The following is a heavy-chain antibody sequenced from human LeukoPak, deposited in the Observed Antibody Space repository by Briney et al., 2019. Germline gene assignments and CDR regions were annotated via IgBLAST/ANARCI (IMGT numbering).Heavy chain of an antibody. V-gene: IGHV3-7*01. CDR2: IKEDGSEK. Sequence: PGGSLRLSCAASGFIFSSYWMAWVRQAPGKGLEWVANIKEDGSEKNYVDSVKGRFTISRDNAKNSLYLHLSSLRAEDTAVYYCARGPSGYHNTGGQGTLVTVSS. D-gene: IGHD5-12*01. J-gene: IGHJ4*02. CDR1: GFIFSSYW. CDR3: ARGPSGYHNT.